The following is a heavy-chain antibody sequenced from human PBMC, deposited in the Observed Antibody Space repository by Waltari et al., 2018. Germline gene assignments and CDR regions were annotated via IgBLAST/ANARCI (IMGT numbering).Heavy chain of an antibody. CDR1: GLSVSHYW. D-gene: IGHD6-13*01. V-gene: IGHV3-7*01. Sequence: EVQLVESGGGLAQPGGSLRLPCAASGLSVSHYWMTGVRQASGKGPEWVANIKQDGSEKFYLDSVKGRFTISRDNAKSSLYLQMNNLRVEDTAVYYCTRGGRDSSWYWRDWGQGTLVTVSS. CDR3: TRGGRDSSWYWRD. J-gene: IGHJ4*02. CDR2: IKQDGSEK.